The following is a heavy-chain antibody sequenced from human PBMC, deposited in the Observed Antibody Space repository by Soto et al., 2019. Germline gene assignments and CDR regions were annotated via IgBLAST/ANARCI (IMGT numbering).Heavy chain of an antibody. CDR1: RYTFTCYY. CDR3: ARGGNTYYLEDPKATFDP. Sequence: AAVKVSCKASRYTFTCYYMRWVRQAPGQGLGWRGIINPSGGSTSYAQKFQGRVTMTRDTSTSTVYMELSSLRSEDTAVYYCARGGNTYYLEDPKATFDPWGQGTLVTVSS. J-gene: IGHJ5*02. D-gene: IGHD3-10*01. V-gene: IGHV1-46*01. CDR2: INPSGGST.